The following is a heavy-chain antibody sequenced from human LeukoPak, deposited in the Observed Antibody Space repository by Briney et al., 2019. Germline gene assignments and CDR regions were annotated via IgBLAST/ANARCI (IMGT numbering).Heavy chain of an antibody. Sequence: ASVKVSCKASGYTFTGYYMHSVRQAPGQGLEWMGWINPNSGGTNYAQKFQGRVTMTRDTSISTAYMEPSRLRSDDTAVYYCARGPMGDDYYDSSGYYSNYFDYWGQGTLVTVSS. CDR2: INPNSGGT. J-gene: IGHJ4*02. D-gene: IGHD3-22*01. CDR1: GYTFTGYY. V-gene: IGHV1-2*02. CDR3: ARGPMGDDYYDSSGYYSNYFDY.